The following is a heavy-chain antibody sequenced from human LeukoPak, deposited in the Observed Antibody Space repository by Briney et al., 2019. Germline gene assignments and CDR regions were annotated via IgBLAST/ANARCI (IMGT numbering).Heavy chain of an antibody. CDR2: ISAYNGNT. V-gene: IGHV1-18*04. D-gene: IGHD3-10*01. J-gene: IGHJ4*02. Sequence: GASVKVSCKASGYTFTSYGISWVRQAPGQGLEWMGWISAYNGNTNYAQKLQGRVTMTTDTSTSTAYMELRSLRSDDTAVYYCASDRSYYGSGSLHYWGQGTLVTVSS. CDR3: ASDRSYYGSGSLHY. CDR1: GYTFTSYG.